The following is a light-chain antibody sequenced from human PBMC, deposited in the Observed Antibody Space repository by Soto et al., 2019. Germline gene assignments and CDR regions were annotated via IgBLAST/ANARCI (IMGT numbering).Light chain of an antibody. CDR2: GAS. J-gene: IGKJ1*01. V-gene: IGKV3-20*01. Sequence: IVLTQSPGTLSFSPGERAPLSCRASQSVSSSYLAWYQQKPGQAPRLLIYGASSRATGIPDRFSGSGSGTDLTITISRLEPEDFEVYYCQQYGSSPWTFGQGTKVDNK. CDR1: QSVSSSY. CDR3: QQYGSSPWT.